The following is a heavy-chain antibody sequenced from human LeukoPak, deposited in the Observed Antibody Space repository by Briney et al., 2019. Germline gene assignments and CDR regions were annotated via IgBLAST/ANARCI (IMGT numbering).Heavy chain of an antibody. Sequence: SGGSLRLSCAVSGFTFSSFAMSWVRQAPGKGLEWVSVISDSGGTTFYADSVKGRFTISRDNSKNTLYLQMNSLRAEDTAVYYCARENDMGYCSGGRCYKGYNAMDVWGQGTTVTVSS. J-gene: IGHJ6*02. CDR2: ISDSGGTT. CDR3: ARENDMGYCSGGRCYKGYNAMDV. CDR1: GFTFSSFA. D-gene: IGHD2-15*01. V-gene: IGHV3-23*01.